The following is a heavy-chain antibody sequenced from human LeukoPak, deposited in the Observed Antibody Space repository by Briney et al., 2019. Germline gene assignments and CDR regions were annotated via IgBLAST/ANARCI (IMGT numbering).Heavy chain of an antibody. D-gene: IGHD3-22*01. J-gene: IGHJ4*02. Sequence: ASVKVSCKASGYTFTGYHMHWVRQAPGQGLEWMGRINPNSGGTNYAQKFQGRITMTRDTSISTAYMELSRLRSDDTAVYYCARLGSGYFIDYWGQGTLVTVSS. CDR3: ARLGSGYFIDY. CDR1: GYTFTGYH. V-gene: IGHV1-2*06. CDR2: INPNSGGT.